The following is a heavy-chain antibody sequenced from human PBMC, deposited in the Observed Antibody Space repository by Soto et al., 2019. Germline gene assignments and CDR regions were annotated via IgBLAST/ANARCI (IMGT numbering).Heavy chain of an antibody. V-gene: IGHV4-39*02. J-gene: IGHJ4*02. CDR1: GGSISSTGSISSADYF. Sequence: PSETLSLSCTVSGGSISSTGSISSADYFWGWIRQPPGKGLEWLGNIYYSGSTYYNPSLKSRVTISMDTSKNQFSLKLRSVTAADTAVYYCARDDSSRPFVYWGQGTLVTVPQ. CDR3: ARDDSSRPFVY. D-gene: IGHD3-22*01. CDR2: IYYSGST.